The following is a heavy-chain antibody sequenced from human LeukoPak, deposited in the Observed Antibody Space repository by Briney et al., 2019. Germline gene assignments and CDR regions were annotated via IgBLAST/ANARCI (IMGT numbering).Heavy chain of an antibody. CDR2: ITPNSGGT. Sequence: SVKLSSKASGYTFTGSYMHSGRHTPGQGLEWIWWITPNSGGTNAAQKYQGRVTMTRDTSISTAYMELSRLRSDYTAVYYCAREGRWFDPWGQGTLVTVSS. J-gene: IGHJ5*02. CDR1: GYTFTGSY. V-gene: IGHV1-2*02. CDR3: AREGRWFDP.